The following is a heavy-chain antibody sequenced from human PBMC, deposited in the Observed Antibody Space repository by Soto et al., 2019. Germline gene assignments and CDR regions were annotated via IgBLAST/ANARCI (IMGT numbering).Heavy chain of an antibody. V-gene: IGHV4-31*03. CDR3: ARGGDWFDP. D-gene: IGHD3-10*01. CDR1: GASISSGGYY. Sequence: SETLSLTCTVSGASISSGGYYWSWIRQHPGKGLEWIGYIYYSGSTNNNPSLRSRVTISVDTSTNQSSLQLNSVTAADTAVCYCARGGDWFDPWGQGTLVTVSS. CDR2: IYYSGST. J-gene: IGHJ5*02.